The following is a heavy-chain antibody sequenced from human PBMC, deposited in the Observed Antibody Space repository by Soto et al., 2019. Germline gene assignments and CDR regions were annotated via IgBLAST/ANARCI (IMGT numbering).Heavy chain of an antibody. J-gene: IGHJ6*02. Sequence: PGGSLRLSCAASGFTFSSFAMTWVRQAPGKGLEWVSSISGSGDTTYNADSVKGWFTISRDNSWNTLYLHMNSLGAEDTAIYFCVKDWSGNKCPCMDVWGQGTTVTVSS. CDR2: ISGSGDTT. D-gene: IGHD3-3*01. CDR3: VKDWSGNKCPCMDV. V-gene: IGHV3-23*01. CDR1: GFTFSSFA.